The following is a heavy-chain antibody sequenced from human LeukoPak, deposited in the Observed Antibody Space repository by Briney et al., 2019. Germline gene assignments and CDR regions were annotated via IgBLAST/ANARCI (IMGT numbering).Heavy chain of an antibody. D-gene: IGHD6-6*01. J-gene: IGHJ5*02. Sequence: SETLSLTCAVYGGSFSGYYWSWIRQPPGKGLEWIGEINHSGSTNYNPSLKSRVTISVDTSKNQFSLKLSSVTAADTAVYYCARRSSDNWFDLWGQGTLVTVSS. V-gene: IGHV4-34*01. CDR1: GGSFSGYY. CDR3: ARRSSDNWFDL. CDR2: INHSGST.